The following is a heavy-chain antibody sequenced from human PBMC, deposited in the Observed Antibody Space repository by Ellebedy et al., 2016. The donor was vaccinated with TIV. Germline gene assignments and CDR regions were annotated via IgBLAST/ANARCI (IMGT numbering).Heavy chain of an antibody. CDR1: GFTFRSFA. CDR2: ISAGASGT. J-gene: IGHJ1*01. D-gene: IGHD3-10*01. CDR3: AKAQYGSGSYHAIQH. Sequence: GESLKISCAASGFTFRSFAMSWVRQAPGKGLEWVSAISAGASGTYYADSVKGRFTISRDNAKNSLYLQMNSLRAEDTALYYCAKAQYGSGSYHAIQHWGQGTLVTVSS. V-gene: IGHV3-23*01.